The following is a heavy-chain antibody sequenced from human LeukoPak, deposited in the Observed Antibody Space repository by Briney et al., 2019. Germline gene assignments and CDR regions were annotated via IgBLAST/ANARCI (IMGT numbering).Heavy chain of an antibody. CDR3: ARGPYSGYDGGDAFDI. D-gene: IGHD5-12*01. V-gene: IGHV3-66*01. CDR1: GFTVSSNY. Sequence: GGSLRLSCAASGFTVSSNYMNWVRQAPGKGLEWVSVLYSAGNTFYADSVKGRFTISRDNSKNTLYLQMNSLRAEDTAVYYCARGPYSGYDGGDAFDIWGQGTMVTVSS. CDR2: LYSAGNT. J-gene: IGHJ3*02.